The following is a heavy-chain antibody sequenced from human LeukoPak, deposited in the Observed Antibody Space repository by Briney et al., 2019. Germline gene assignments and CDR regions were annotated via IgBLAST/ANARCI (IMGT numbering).Heavy chain of an antibody. Sequence: GGSLRLSCAASGFTFCSYGMHWVRQAPGKGLEWVAVISYDGSNKYYADSVKGRFTISRDNSKNTLYLQMNSLRAEDTAVYYCANLIIYSSNFDYWGQGTLVTVSS. CDR3: ANLIIYSSNFDY. CDR1: GFTFCSYG. V-gene: IGHV3-30*18. D-gene: IGHD4-11*01. CDR2: ISYDGSNK. J-gene: IGHJ4*02.